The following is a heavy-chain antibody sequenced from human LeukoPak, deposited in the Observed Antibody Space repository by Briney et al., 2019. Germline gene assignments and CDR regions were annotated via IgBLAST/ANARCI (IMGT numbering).Heavy chain of an antibody. V-gene: IGHV4-59*01. Sequence: PSETLPLTCTVSGGSISSYYWSWIRQPPGKGLEWIGYIYYSGSTNYNPSLKSRVTISVDTSKNQFSLKLSPVTAADTAVYYCARVGSGYYGDYWGQGTLVTVSS. D-gene: IGHD3-22*01. J-gene: IGHJ4*02. CDR2: IYYSGST. CDR1: GGSISSYY. CDR3: ARVGSGYYGDY.